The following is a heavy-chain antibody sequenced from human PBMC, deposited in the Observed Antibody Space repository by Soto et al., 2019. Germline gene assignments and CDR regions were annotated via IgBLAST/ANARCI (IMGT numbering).Heavy chain of an antibody. Sequence: ASVKVSCKASGYRFIDFFLHWVRQAPGQGLEWTGWINPKNGDTNYAQKFQDRVTMTRDTSISVAYMDLSGLNSGDTAVYYCARDNSGANFGYWGQGALVTVSS. CDR3: ARDNSGANFGY. D-gene: IGHD2-15*01. CDR2: INPKNGDT. J-gene: IGHJ4*02. CDR1: GYRFIDFF. V-gene: IGHV1-2*02.